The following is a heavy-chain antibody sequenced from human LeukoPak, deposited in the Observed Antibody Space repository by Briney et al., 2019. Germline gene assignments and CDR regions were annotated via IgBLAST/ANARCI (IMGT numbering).Heavy chain of an antibody. CDR1: GYTFTGYY. D-gene: IGHD6-19*01. CDR2: INPNSGGT. J-gene: IGHJ5*02. Sequence: ASVKVSCKASGYTFTGYYMHWVRQAPGQGLEWMGWINPNSGGTNYAQKFQGWVTMTRDTSISTAYMELSRLRSDDTAVYYCARGGSRGRYGRGGYFVYPGGRETRVTVSS. CDR3: ARGGSRGRYGRGGYFVYP. V-gene: IGHV1-2*04.